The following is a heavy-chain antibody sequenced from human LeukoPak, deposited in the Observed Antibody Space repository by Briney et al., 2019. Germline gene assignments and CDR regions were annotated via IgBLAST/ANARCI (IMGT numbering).Heavy chain of an antibody. CDR1: GFTFSSYG. V-gene: IGHV3-23*01. CDR3: AKVGEWWLLSATPGRGYYFDY. D-gene: IGHD5-12*01. J-gene: IGHJ4*02. Sequence: PGGSLRLSCAASGFTFSSYGMSWARQAPGKGLEWVSVISGSGGSTYYADSVKGRFTISRDNSKNTLNLQMNSLRAEDTAVYYCAKVGEWWLLSATPGRGYYFDYWGQGTLVTVSS. CDR2: ISGSGGST.